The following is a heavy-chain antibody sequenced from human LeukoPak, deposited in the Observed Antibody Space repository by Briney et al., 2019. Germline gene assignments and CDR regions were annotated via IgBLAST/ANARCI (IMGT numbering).Heavy chain of an antibody. D-gene: IGHD3-22*01. CDR1: GPTFSGYS. Sequence: GGSLRLSCLVSGPTFSGYSMNWVRQAPGKGLEWVSSISNSISNVYYADSVKGRFTISRDNAKNSLYLQMNSLRAEDTAVYYCTTRSLENDISGFYYWGQGTLVTVSS. CDR3: TTRSLENDISGFYY. CDR2: ISNSISNV. J-gene: IGHJ4*02. V-gene: IGHV3-21*01.